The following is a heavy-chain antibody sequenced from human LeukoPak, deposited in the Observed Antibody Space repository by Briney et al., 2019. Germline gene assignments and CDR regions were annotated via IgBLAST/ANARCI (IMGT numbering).Heavy chain of an antibody. V-gene: IGHV4-39*07. Sequence: SETLSLTCTVSGGSISSSSYYWGWIRQPPGKGLEWIGSIYYSGSTYYNPSLKSRVTISVDTSSNQFSLKLSSVTAADTAVYYCASAPYPEGAYFDYWGQGTLVTVSS. CDR1: GGSISSSSYY. D-gene: IGHD1-14*01. J-gene: IGHJ4*02. CDR2: IYYSGST. CDR3: ASAPYPEGAYFDY.